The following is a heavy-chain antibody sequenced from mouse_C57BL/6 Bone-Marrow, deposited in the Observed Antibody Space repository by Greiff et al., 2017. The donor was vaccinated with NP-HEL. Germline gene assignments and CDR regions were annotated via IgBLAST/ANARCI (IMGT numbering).Heavy chain of an antibody. CDR1: GYSFTGYY. D-gene: IGHD1-1*01. J-gene: IGHJ2*01. Sequence: EVKLQESGPELVKPGASVKISCKASGYSFTGYYMHWVKQSSEKSLEWIGEINPSTGGTSYNQKFKGKATLTVDKSSSTAYMQLKSLTSEDSAVYYCARGDYYGSSYYWGQGTTLTVSS. V-gene: IGHV1-43*01. CDR2: INPSTGGT. CDR3: ARGDYYGSSYY.